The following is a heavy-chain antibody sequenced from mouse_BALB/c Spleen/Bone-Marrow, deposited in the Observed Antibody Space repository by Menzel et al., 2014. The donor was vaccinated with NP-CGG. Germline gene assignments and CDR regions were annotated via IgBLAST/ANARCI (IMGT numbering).Heavy chain of an antibody. CDR1: GFTFSTYA. V-gene: IGHV5-9-4*01. Sequence: EVKLEESGGVLVKPGGSLKLSCAASGFTFSTYAMSWVRQSPEKRLEWVAEISSGGCYTYYPDTVTGRFTISRDNAKNTLYLEMSSLRSEGTAMYYCARDGYGSSDWGQGTLVTVSA. D-gene: IGHD1-1*01. CDR2: ISSGGCYT. J-gene: IGHJ3*01. CDR3: ARDGYGSSD.